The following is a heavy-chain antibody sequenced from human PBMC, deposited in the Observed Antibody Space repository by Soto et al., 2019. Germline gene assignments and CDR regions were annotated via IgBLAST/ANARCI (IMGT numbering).Heavy chain of an antibody. J-gene: IGHJ4*02. CDR3: ARDPAYCGGDCYTDLDY. Sequence: GGSLRLSCAASGFTFSSYAMHWVRQAPGKGLEWVAVISYDGSNKYYADSVKGRFTISRDNSKNTLYLQMNSLRAEDTAVYYCARDPAYCGGDCYTDLDYWGQGTLVTVSS. CDR1: GFTFSSYA. V-gene: IGHV3-30-3*01. D-gene: IGHD2-21*02. CDR2: ISYDGSNK.